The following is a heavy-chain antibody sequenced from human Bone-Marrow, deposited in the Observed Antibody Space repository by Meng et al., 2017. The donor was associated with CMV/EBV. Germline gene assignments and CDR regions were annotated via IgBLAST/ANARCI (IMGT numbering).Heavy chain of an antibody. CDR3: ARGVGATFHFDY. V-gene: IGHV1-46*01. CDR2: INPSGGST. D-gene: IGHD1-26*01. J-gene: IGHJ4*02. CDR1: GYTFTSYY. Sequence: DSVNLDCKASGYTFTSYYMHWVRQAPGQGLEWMGIINPSGGSTSYAQKFQGRVTMTRDTSTSTVYMELSSLRSEETAVYYCARGVGATFHFDYWGQGTLVTVSS.